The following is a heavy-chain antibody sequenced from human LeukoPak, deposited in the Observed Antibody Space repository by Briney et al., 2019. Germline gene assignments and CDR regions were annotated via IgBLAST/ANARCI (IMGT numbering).Heavy chain of an antibody. V-gene: IGHV4-30-2*01. J-gene: IGHJ3*02. CDR1: GGSISSGGYY. CDR2: INHSGST. CDR3: ARTIQPMNRDAFDI. D-gene: IGHD5-18*01. Sequence: SSQTLSLTCTVSGGSISSGGYYWSWIRQPPGKGLEWIGEINHSGSTNYNPSLKSRVTISVDTSKNQFSLKLSSVTAADTAVYYCARTIQPMNRDAFDIWGQGTMVTVSS.